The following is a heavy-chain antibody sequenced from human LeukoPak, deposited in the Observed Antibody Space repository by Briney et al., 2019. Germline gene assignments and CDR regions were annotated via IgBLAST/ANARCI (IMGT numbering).Heavy chain of an antibody. J-gene: IGHJ4*02. CDR1: GGSISRYY. Sequence: PWETLSLTCTVSGGSISRYYRSWIRQPPGRGLEWGGYIYYSGSTDYTRSLKGRVTISVHASKTQFSLKLSSVTATDTAVYYCARQLAWSGSRSYYSAFDYWGQGTLVTVSS. D-gene: IGHD3-10*01. CDR3: ARQLAWSGSRSYYSAFDY. V-gene: IGHV4-59*08. CDR2: IYYSGST.